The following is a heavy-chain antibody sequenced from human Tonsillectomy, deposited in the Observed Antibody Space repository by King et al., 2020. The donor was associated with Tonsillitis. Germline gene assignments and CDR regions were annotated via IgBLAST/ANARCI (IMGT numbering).Heavy chain of an antibody. Sequence: MQLQESGPGLVKPSGTLSLTCAVSGDSISSFNSWAWVRQPPGKDLEWIGEIFHTGSTNYNPSLGSRVTMSLDKSKNQFSLSLNSVTAADTAVYYCARAPGFVTTKFDYWGQGTLVTVSS. D-gene: IGHD4-11*01. J-gene: IGHJ4*02. V-gene: IGHV4-4*02. CDR2: IFHTGST. CDR3: ARAPGFVTTKFDY. CDR1: GDSISSFNS.